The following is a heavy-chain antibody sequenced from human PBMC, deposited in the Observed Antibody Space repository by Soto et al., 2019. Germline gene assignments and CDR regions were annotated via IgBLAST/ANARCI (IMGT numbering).Heavy chain of an antibody. CDR2: ISGSGGST. CDR1: GFPFSSYA. D-gene: IGHD6-19*01. J-gene: IGHJ4*02. V-gene: IGHV3-23*01. CDR3: AKLSVSGYSSGCYVCYFDY. Sequence: GGSLSLSCAASGFPFSSYAMSWVRQAPGKGLEWVSAISGSGGSTHYADSVKGRFTISRDNSKNTLYLQMNSLRAEDTAVYYCAKLSVSGYSSGCYVCYFDYWGQGTLVTVS.